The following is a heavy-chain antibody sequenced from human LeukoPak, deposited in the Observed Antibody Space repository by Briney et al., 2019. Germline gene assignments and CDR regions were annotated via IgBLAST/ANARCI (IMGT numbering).Heavy chain of an antibody. J-gene: IGHJ4*02. V-gene: IGHV3-74*01. CDR3: ARGPYDYGDYVSDY. Sequence: GGSLRLSCAASGCTFSSYLMHWVRQAPGKGLVWVSRINSDGGSTSYADSVKGRFTISRDNAKNTLYLQMNSLRAEDTAVYYCARGPYDYGDYVSDYWGQGTLVTVSS. CDR2: INSDGGST. CDR1: GCTFSSYL. D-gene: IGHD4-17*01.